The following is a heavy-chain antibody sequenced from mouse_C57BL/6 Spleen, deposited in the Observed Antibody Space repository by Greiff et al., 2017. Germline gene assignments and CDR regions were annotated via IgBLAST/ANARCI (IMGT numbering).Heavy chain of an antibody. Sequence: QVQLQQPGAELVRPGSSVKLSCKASGYTFTSYWMHWVKQRPIQGLDWIGNIDPSDSETHYNQKFKDKATLTVDKSSSTAYMQLSSLTSEDSAVYYCARWGYGGYFDYWGQGTTLTVSS. V-gene: IGHV1-52*01. CDR2: IDPSDSET. J-gene: IGHJ2*01. D-gene: IGHD1-1*02. CDR3: ARWGYGGYFDY. CDR1: GYTFTSYW.